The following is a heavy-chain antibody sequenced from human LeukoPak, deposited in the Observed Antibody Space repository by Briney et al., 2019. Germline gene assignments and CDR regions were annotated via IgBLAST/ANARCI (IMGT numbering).Heavy chain of an antibody. CDR3: ARDFESDHSSSRY. J-gene: IGHJ4*02. CDR1: GYIFTSYA. Sequence: ASVKVSCKTSGYIFTSYAISWVRQAPGQGLEWMGWINTYNGNTNYAQKLQGRVTLTTDTSTGTSCMEVRGLRSDDTAVYYCARDFESDHSSSRYWGQGTLVTVSS. D-gene: IGHD6-13*01. CDR2: INTYNGNT. V-gene: IGHV1-18*01.